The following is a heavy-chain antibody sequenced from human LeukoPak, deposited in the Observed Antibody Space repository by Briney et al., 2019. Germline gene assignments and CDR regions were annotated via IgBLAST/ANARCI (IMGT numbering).Heavy chain of an antibody. J-gene: IGHJ4*02. CDR2: ISSSSSYI. D-gene: IGHD3-10*01. Sequence: GGSLRLSCAASGFTFSSYSMNWVRQAPGKGLEWVSSISSSSSYIYYADSVKGRFTISRDNAKNSLHLQMNSLRAEDTAVYYCARSDYYGSGTPDYWGQGTLVTVSS. V-gene: IGHV3-21*01. CDR1: GFTFSSYS. CDR3: ARSDYYGSGTPDY.